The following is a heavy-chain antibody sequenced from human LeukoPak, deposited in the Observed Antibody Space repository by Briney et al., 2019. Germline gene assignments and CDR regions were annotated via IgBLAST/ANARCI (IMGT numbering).Heavy chain of an antibody. Sequence: SETLSLTCTVSGGSISSYYWSWIRPPPGKGREWIGYIYYSGSTNYTPSLKSRVNISVDTSKNQFSLKLSSVTAADTAVYYCARVSNFWSGLSAFDIWGQGTMVTVSS. CDR3: ARVSNFWSGLSAFDI. V-gene: IGHV4-59*01. CDR1: GGSISSYY. D-gene: IGHD3-3*01. CDR2: IYYSGST. J-gene: IGHJ3*02.